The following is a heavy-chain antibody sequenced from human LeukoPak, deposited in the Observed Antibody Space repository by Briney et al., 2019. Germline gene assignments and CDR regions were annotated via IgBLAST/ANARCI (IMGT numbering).Heavy chain of an antibody. V-gene: IGHV3-21*01. CDR3: ARGGHNYYDSSGHQYYFDY. Sequence: PGGSLRLSCAASGFTFSSYSMNWVRQAPGKGLEWVSSISSSSSYIYYTDSVKGRFTISRDNAKNSLFLQMNSLRAEDAAVYYCARGGHNYYDSSGHQYYFDYWGQGTLVTVSS. CDR1: GFTFSSYS. D-gene: IGHD3-22*01. J-gene: IGHJ4*02. CDR2: ISSSSSYI.